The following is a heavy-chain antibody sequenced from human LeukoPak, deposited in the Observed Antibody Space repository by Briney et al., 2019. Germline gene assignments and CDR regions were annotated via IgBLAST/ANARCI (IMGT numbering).Heavy chain of an antibody. CDR2: ISGIGGST. D-gene: IGHD6-19*01. Sequence: GGSLRLSCAASGFTFSSYAMSWVRQAPGKGLEWVSAISGIGGSTYYADSVKGRFTISRGNSKNTLYLQMNSLRAEDTAVYYCAKAVVSGRSFDYWGQGTLVTVSS. J-gene: IGHJ4*02. V-gene: IGHV3-23*01. CDR1: GFTFSSYA. CDR3: AKAVVSGRSFDY.